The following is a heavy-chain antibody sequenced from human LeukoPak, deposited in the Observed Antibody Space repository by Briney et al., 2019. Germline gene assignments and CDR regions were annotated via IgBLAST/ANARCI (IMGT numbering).Heavy chain of an antibody. CDR2: ISSSGSTI. D-gene: IGHD3-3*01. J-gene: IGHJ4*02. CDR3: ARDPHDFWSGEWHY. CDR1: GFTFSDYY. V-gene: IGHV3-11*04. Sequence: AGGSLRLSCAASGFTFSDYYMSWIRQAPGKGLEWVSYISSSGSTIYYADSVKGRFTISRDNAKNSLYLQMNSLRAEDTAVYYCARDPHDFWSGEWHYWGQGTLVTVSS.